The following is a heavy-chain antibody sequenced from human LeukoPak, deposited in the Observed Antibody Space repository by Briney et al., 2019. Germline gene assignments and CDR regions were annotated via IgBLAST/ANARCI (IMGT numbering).Heavy chain of an antibody. J-gene: IGHJ4*02. CDR3: AREIAGFSAWYSSSWYEDQRLGDY. D-gene: IGHD6-13*01. CDR2: ISGTGGST. Sequence: GGSLRLSCAASGFTFSTYAMTWVRQAPGKGLEWVSLISGTGGSTYYADSVKGRFTISRDNSKNTLYLQMNSLRAEDTAVYYCAREIAGFSAWYSSSWYEDQRLGDYWGQGTLVTVSS. CDR1: GFTFSTYA. V-gene: IGHV3-23*01.